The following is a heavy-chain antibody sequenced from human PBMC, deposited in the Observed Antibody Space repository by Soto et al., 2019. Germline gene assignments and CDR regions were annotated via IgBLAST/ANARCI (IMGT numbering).Heavy chain of an antibody. CDR3: TRDLPGGDYGSGRNYYYYYMDV. D-gene: IGHD3-10*01. V-gene: IGHV3-49*03. CDR1: GFTFGDYA. Sequence: GGSLRLSCTASGFTFGDYAMSWFRQAPGKGLEWVGFIRSKAYGGTTEYAASVKGRFTISRDDSKSIAYLQMNSRKTEDTAVYYCTRDLPGGDYGSGRNYYYYYMDVWGKGTTVTVSS. J-gene: IGHJ6*03. CDR2: IRSKAYGGTT.